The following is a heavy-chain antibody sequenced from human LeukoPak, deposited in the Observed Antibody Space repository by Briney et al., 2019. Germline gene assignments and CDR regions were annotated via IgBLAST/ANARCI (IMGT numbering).Heavy chain of an antibody. CDR3: ARVPPWFGGPPGAFDI. V-gene: IGHV4-61*02. D-gene: IGHD3-10*01. J-gene: IGHJ3*02. CDR2: IYTSGST. CDR1: GGSISSGSYY. Sequence: SETLSLTCTVSGGSISSGSYYWSWIRQPAGKGLEWIGRIYTSGSTNYNPSLKSRVTISVGTSKNQFSLKLSSVTAADTAVYYCARVPPWFGGPPGAFDIWGQGTMVTVSS.